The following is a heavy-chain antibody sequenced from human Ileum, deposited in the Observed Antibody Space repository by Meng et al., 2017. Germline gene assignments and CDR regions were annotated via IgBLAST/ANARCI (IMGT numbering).Heavy chain of an antibody. CDR1: AFTFSNYW. J-gene: IGHJ4*02. D-gene: IGHD6-13*01. CDR2: IKQDGSEK. CDR3: ARESLAWYPLDY. V-gene: IGHV3-7*01. Sequence: GESLKISCEASAFTFSNYWMTWVRQAPGKGLEWVANIKQDGSEKDYVDSVKGRFTTSRDNTKNTLYLQLNRLRAEDTAVYCCARESLAWYPLDYWGQGTLVTVSS.